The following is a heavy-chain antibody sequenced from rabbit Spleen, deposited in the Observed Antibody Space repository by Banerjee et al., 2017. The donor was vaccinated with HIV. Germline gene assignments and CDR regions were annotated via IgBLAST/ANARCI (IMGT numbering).Heavy chain of an antibody. D-gene: IGHD8-1*01. J-gene: IGHJ6*01. CDR1: GFSFSSSDY. V-gene: IGHV1S40*01. Sequence: QSLEESGGDLVKPGASLTLTCTASGFSFSSSDYMCWVRQAPGKGLEWIACIAGSSRGFTYSATWAKGRFTCSKSSSTTVTLQMTSLTVADTAPYFCARDTGSSFSSYGMDLWGPGTLV. CDR2: IAGSSRGFT. CDR3: ARDTGSSFSSYGMDL.